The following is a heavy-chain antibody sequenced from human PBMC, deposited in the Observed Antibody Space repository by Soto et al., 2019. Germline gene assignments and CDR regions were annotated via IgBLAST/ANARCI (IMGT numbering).Heavy chain of an antibody. Sequence: GGSLRLSCAASGFSFSSHAMHWVRQAPGKGLEWVAVISYHGVNKYYADSVRGRFIISRDNSNNTLYFQMNSLRAEDTAVYYCATLTKYDILTGFYPCWGQGTLVTVSS. J-gene: IGHJ4*02. V-gene: IGHV3-33*05. CDR2: ISYHGVNK. CDR3: ATLTKYDILTGFYPC. D-gene: IGHD3-9*01. CDR1: GFSFSSHA.